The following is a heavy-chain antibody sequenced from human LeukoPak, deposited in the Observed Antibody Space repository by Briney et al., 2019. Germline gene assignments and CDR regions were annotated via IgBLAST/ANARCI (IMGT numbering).Heavy chain of an antibody. CDR3: ARSSQYYDFWSGYLAPGDYYMDV. CDR2: ISYGGSNK. D-gene: IGHD3-3*01. V-gene: IGHV3-30*05. CDR1: GFTFSSYG. J-gene: IGHJ6*03. Sequence: GGSLRLSCAASGFTFSSYGMHWVRQAPGKGLEWVAVISYGGSNKYYADSVKGRFTISRDNSKNTLYLQMNSLRAEDTAVYYCARSSQYYDFWSGYLAPGDYYMDVWGKGTTVTVSS.